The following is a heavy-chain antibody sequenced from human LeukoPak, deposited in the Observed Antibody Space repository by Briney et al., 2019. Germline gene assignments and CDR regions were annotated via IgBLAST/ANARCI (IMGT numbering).Heavy chain of an antibody. V-gene: IGHV4-59*01. CDR3: ARGGPTPYYFVY. CDR2: IYYSGST. CDR1: GGSISSYY. J-gene: IGHJ4*02. Sequence: SETLSLTCTVSGGSISSYYWSWIRQPPGKGLEWIGYIYYSGSTNYNPSLKSRVTISVDTSKNQFSLKLSSVTAADTAVYYCARGGPTPYYFVYWGQGTLVTVSS. D-gene: IGHD2-15*01.